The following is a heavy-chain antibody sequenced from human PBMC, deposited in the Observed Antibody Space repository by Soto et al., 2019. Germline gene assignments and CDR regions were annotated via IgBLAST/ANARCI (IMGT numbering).Heavy chain of an antibody. V-gene: IGHV1-2*04. Sequence: ASVKVSCKASGYTFTGYYMHWERQAPGQGLEWMGWINPNSGGTNYAQKFQGWVTMTRDTSISTAYMELSRLRSDDTAVYYCARGGRIFVGVIQTWEDYWGQGTLVTGSS. CDR2: INPNSGGT. D-gene: IGHD3-3*01. CDR1: GYTFTGYY. CDR3: ARGGRIFVGVIQTWEDY. J-gene: IGHJ4*02.